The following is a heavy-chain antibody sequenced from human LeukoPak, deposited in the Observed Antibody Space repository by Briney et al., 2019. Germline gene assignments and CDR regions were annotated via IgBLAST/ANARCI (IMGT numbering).Heavy chain of an antibody. CDR2: IYYNGST. CDR1: GGSISSSSYY. J-gene: IGHJ6*03. Sequence: SETLSLTCTVSGGSISSSSYYWSWVRQPPGTGLEWIGSIYYNGSTNYNPSLKSRVTMSVDTSKNQFSLKLSSVTAADTAVYYCAREKCSGGSCHPDYYYYMDVWGKGTTVTISS. CDR3: AREKCSGGSCHPDYYYYMDV. V-gene: IGHV4-39*07. D-gene: IGHD2-15*01.